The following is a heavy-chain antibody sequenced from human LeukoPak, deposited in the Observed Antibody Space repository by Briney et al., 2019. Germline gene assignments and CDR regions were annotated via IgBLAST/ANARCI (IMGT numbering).Heavy chain of an antibody. D-gene: IGHD2-8*01. V-gene: IGHV1-8*03. CDR3: ARGVPLGYCTYGVCYPPYYFDY. CDR1: GYTFISYN. CDR2: VNPRSGDA. Sequence: ASVKVSCKASGYTFISYNINWLRQATGQGLEWMGWVNPRSGDAGYLQKFQGRLTITRDSSIDTAYMDLSGLNSEDTAVHYCARGVPLGYCTYGVCYPPYYFDYWGQGTLVTASS. J-gene: IGHJ4*02.